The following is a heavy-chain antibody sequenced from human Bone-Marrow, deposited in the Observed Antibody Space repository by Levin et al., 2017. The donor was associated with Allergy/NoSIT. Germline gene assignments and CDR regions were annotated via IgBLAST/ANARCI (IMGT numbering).Heavy chain of an antibody. CDR3: ARGGSELRGFFDY. J-gene: IGHJ4*02. D-gene: IGHD1-26*01. CDR1: GYIFTNYA. CDR2: ISAYKGNT. V-gene: IGHV1-18*01. Sequence: PGGSLRLSCKASGYIFTNYAISWVRQAPGQGLEWMGWISAYKGNTNYAQKFQGRVTMTTDTSTTTAYMELRSLRSDDTAVYYCARGGSELRGFFDYWGQGTLVTVSS.